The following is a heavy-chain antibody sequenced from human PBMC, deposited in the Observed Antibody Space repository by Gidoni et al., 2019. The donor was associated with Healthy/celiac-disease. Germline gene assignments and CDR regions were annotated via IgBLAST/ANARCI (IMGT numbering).Heavy chain of an antibody. J-gene: IGHJ6*03. CDR2: IKPCGGST. D-gene: IGHD3-3*01. V-gene: IGHV1-46*03. CDR1: GYTFTGSY. CDR3: ARACVVGVVIPSDYYYDMDV. Sequence: QVQLGQSEAEVTEPGTSMKVSCKGSGYTFTGSYIHWVRQARGQGLEWTGIIKPCGGSTSDAQNWQGRFTMTRDTSTSTVYMELSSLRSVDTAVYYCARACVVGVVIPSDYYYDMDVWGKGTTVTVSS.